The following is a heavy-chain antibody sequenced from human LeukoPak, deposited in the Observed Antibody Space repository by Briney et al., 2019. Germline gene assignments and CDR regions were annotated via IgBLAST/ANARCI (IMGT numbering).Heavy chain of an antibody. CDR1: GFTFSDYY. CDR3: ARSQTPYDAFDV. CDR2: ISAGSTTI. V-gene: IGHV3-11*01. J-gene: IGHJ3*01. Sequence: GGSLRLSCAASGFTFSDYYMTWIRQAPGWGLEWISYISAGSTTIYYADSVKGRFTISRDNAKNSLYLQMNSLGAEDTAVYYCARSQTPYDAFDVWGQGTMVTVSS.